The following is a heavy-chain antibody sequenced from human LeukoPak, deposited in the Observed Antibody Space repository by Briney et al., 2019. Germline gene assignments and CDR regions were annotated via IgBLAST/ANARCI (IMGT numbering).Heavy chain of an antibody. Sequence: GGSLRLSCAASGFTFSNAWMSWVRQAPGKGLEWVGRIKSKTDGGTTDYAAPVKGRFTISRDDSKNTLYLQMNSLKTEDTAVYYCTTDASSGWYPKENLGYWGQGTLVTVSS. CDR3: TTDASSGWYPKENLGY. D-gene: IGHD6-19*01. V-gene: IGHV3-15*01. CDR2: IKSKTDGGTT. J-gene: IGHJ4*02. CDR1: GFTFSNAW.